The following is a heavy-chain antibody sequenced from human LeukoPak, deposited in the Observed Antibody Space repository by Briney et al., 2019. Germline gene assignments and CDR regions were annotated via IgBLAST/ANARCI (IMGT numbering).Heavy chain of an antibody. D-gene: IGHD1/OR15-1a*01. CDR1: GGSISSRNW. CDR3: ARAALNKRGRFDY. CDR2: IYHSGST. V-gene: IGHV4-4*02. Sequence: PSGTLSLTCAVSGGSISSRNWWSWVRQPPGKGLEWIGEIYHSGSTNYNPSLKSRVTISVDTSKNQFSLKLSSVTAADTAVYYCARAALNKRGRFDYWGQGTLVTVSS. J-gene: IGHJ4*02.